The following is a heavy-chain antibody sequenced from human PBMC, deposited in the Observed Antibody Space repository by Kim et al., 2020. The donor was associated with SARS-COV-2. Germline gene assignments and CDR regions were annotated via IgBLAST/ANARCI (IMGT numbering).Heavy chain of an antibody. J-gene: IGHJ5*02. CDR3: ARDGRDIVVVVAATQVHNWFDP. CDR2: IIPILGIA. CDR1: GGTFSSYA. Sequence: SVKVSCKASGGTFSSYAINWVRQAPGQGLEWMGRIIPILGIANYAQKFQGRVTITADKSTSTAYMELSSLRSEDTAVYYCARDGRDIVVVVAATQVHNWFDPWGQGTLVTVSS. D-gene: IGHD2-15*01. V-gene: IGHV1-69*04.